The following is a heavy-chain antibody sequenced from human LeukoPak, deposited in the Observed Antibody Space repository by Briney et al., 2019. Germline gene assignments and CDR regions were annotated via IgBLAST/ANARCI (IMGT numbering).Heavy chain of an antibody. Sequence: SETLSLTCAVYGGSFSGYYWSWIRQPPGKGLEWIGEINHSGSTNYNPSLKSRVTISVDTSENQFSLKLSSVTAADTAVYYCARGPDIVVVPAAKGHGSPYYFDYWGQGTLVTVSS. V-gene: IGHV4-34*01. CDR1: GGSFSGYY. J-gene: IGHJ4*02. CDR2: INHSGST. D-gene: IGHD2-2*01. CDR3: ARGPDIVVVPAAKGHGSPYYFDY.